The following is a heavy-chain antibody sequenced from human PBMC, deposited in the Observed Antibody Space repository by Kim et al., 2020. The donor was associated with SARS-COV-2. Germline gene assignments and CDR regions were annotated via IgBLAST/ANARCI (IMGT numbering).Heavy chain of an antibody. J-gene: IGHJ4*02. CDR3: ARGLVGANAVIDF. V-gene: IGHV4-34*01. Sequence: YDPSLQSRITLSVDTSKNQFSLKVDSVTDADTALYFCARGLVGANAVIDFWGQGTLVSVSP. D-gene: IGHD1-26*01.